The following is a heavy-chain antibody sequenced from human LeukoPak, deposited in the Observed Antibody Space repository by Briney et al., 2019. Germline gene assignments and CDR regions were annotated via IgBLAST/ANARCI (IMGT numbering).Heavy chain of an antibody. CDR1: GGSFSGYY. CDR3: ARGEPSQWLADY. CDR2: INHSGST. V-gene: IGHV4-34*01. D-gene: IGHD6-19*01. J-gene: IGHJ4*02. Sequence: SETLSLTCAVYGGSFSGYYWSWIRQPPGKGLEWIGEINHSGSTNYNPSLKSRVTISVDTSKNQFSLKLSSVTAADTAVYYCARGEPSQWLADYWGQGTLVTVSS.